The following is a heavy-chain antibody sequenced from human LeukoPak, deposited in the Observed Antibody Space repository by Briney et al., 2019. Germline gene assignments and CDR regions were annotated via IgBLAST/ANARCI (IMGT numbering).Heavy chain of an antibody. J-gene: IGHJ4*02. CDR3: ARVGRAFTARSSFFDY. D-gene: IGHD6-6*01. Sequence: ASVKVSCKASGYTFSGYYMHWVRQAPGQGLEWMGWINPNSGGTNYAQKFQGRLTMTRDMSISTAYMELIRLRSADTAVYYCARVGRAFTARSSFFDYWGQGTLVTVSS. CDR2: INPNSGGT. V-gene: IGHV1-2*02. CDR1: GYTFSGYY.